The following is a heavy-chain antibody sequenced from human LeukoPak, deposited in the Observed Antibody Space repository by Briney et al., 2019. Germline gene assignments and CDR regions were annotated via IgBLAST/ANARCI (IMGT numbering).Heavy chain of an antibody. V-gene: IGHV3-48*02. CDR3: GRDVDAFGYQYRDV. Sequence: GGSLRLSCAASGFIFSRYRMNGVRQAPGKGLEGVSFISRRSSTIYYADSVKGRFTIYRHNAQNSLYLQMNSLRDEDRAVSDWGRDVDAFGYQYRDVWGKGTTVTVSS. CDR1: GFIFSRYR. J-gene: IGHJ6*03. CDR2: ISRRSSTI. D-gene: IGHD2-2*01.